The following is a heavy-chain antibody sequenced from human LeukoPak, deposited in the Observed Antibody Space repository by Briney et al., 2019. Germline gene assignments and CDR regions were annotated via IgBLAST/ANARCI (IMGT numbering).Heavy chain of an antibody. CDR2: IYYSGST. D-gene: IGHD6-13*01. Sequence: SETLSLTCTVSGGSISSSGYYWGWIRQPPGKGLEWIGSIYYSGSTYYNPSLKSRVTISVDTSKNQFSLKLTSVTAADTAVFYCARGVLLKQQLVPFENWGQGTLVTVSS. CDR1: GGSISSSGYY. CDR3: ARGVLLKQQLVPFEN. J-gene: IGHJ4*02. V-gene: IGHV4-39*01.